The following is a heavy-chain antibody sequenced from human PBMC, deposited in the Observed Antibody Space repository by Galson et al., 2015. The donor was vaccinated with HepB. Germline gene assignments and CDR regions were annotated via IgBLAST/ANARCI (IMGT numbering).Heavy chain of an antibody. V-gene: IGHV4-61*02. CDR3: ARDRIVGASGSWFDP. Sequence: TLSLTCTVSGGSISSGSYYWSWIRQPAGKGLEWIGRIYTSGSTNYNPSLKSRVTMSVDTSKNQFSLKLSSVTAADTAVYYCARDRIVGASGSWFDPWGQGTLVTVSS. CDR1: GGSISSGSYY. D-gene: IGHD1-26*01. J-gene: IGHJ5*02. CDR2: IYTSGST.